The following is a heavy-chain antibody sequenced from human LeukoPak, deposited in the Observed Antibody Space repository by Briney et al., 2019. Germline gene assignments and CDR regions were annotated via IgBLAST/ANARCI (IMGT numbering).Heavy chain of an antibody. Sequence: GGSLRLSCAASGFTFSSYGMHWVRQAPGKGLEWVAVISYDGSNKYYADSVKGRFTISRDNSKNTLYLQMNSLRAEDTAVCYCAKDEGRWLPQPHGGFDYWGQGTLVTVSS. V-gene: IGHV3-30*18. D-gene: IGHD5-24*01. J-gene: IGHJ4*02. CDR1: GFTFSSYG. CDR2: ISYDGSNK. CDR3: AKDEGRWLPQPHGGFDY.